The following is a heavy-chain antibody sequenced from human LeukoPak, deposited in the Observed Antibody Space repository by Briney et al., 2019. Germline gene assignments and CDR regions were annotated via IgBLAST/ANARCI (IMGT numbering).Heavy chain of an antibody. D-gene: IGHD5-24*01. V-gene: IGHV3-30*03. CDR3: ARILRLHTPRASDI. CDR2: ISYDGSNK. Sequence: TGGSLRLSCAASGFTFSSYGMHWVRQAPGEGLEWVAVISYDGSNKYYADSVKGRFTISRDNSKNTLYPQMNSLRAEDTALYYCARILRLHTPRASDIWGQGTMVTVSS. CDR1: GFTFSSYG. J-gene: IGHJ3*02.